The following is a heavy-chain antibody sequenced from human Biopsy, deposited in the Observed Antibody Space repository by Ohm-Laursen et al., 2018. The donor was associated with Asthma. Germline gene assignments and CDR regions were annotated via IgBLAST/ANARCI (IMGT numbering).Heavy chain of an antibody. Sequence: SDTLSPTCAISGGSFTHYFWMWIRQPPGKGLEWIGEINYRGDTNYNPSLEGRVSISVDTSTYHFSLRLNSVTAADTAVYYCVRGEEVAGTYFKDWDQGTLVTVSS. D-gene: IGHD6-19*01. J-gene: IGHJ1*01. CDR3: VRGEEVAGTYFKD. V-gene: IGHV4-34*01. CDR1: GGSFTHYF. CDR2: INYRGDT.